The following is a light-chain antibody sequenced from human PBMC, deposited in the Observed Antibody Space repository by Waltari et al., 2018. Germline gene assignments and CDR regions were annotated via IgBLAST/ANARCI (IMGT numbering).Light chain of an antibody. CDR1: QSVSNY. Sequence: EIVLTQSPAPPTSSQGERATLPCRASQSVSNYLACCEQRPGQAPRLLIYDASDRATGIPGRFSGSGSGTDVTLTISSLEPEDFAIYYCQQRSTWPILTFGGGTKVEVK. CDR3: QQRSTWPILT. J-gene: IGKJ4*01. CDR2: DAS. V-gene: IGKV3-11*01.